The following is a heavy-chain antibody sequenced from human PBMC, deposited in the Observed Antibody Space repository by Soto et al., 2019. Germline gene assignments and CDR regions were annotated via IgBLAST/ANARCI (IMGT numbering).Heavy chain of an antibody. CDR1: WGYIRNYY. V-gene: IGHV4-59*08. J-gene: IGHJ4*02. CDR3: ARRYGSGFDY. CDR2: IYYSGST. Sequence: PSETLPLTYTVSWGYIRNYYWSWIRQPPGKGLEWIGYIYYSGSTNYNPSLKSRVTISVDTSKNQFSLKLSSVTAADTAVYYCARRYGSGFDYRGQGTLVTVSS. D-gene: IGHD6-19*01.